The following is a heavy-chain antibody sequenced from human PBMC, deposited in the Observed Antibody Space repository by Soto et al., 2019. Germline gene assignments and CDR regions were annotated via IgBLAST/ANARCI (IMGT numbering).Heavy chain of an antibody. Sequence: GSLRLSCAASGFTFSDYTMNWVRQAPGKGLEWISYISKSSGTKSYADSVKGRFTISRDSAKSSLFLQMNTLRDEDTALYFCARDLNWGFDYWGQGILVTVSS. J-gene: IGHJ4*02. CDR1: GFTFSDYT. CDR2: ISKSSGTK. V-gene: IGHV3-48*02. D-gene: IGHD7-27*01. CDR3: ARDLNWGFDY.